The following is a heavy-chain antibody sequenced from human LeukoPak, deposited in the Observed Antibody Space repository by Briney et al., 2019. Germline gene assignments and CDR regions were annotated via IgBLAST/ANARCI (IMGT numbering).Heavy chain of an antibody. CDR3: ATTLGESVLRYFDWLYSRGGYFDY. Sequence: PGGSLRLSCAASGFTFSSYAMSWVRQAPGKGLEWVSAISGSGGSTYYADSVKGRFTISRDNSKNTLYLQMNSLRAEDTAVYYCATTLGESVLRYFDWLYSRGGYFDYWGQGTLVTVSS. J-gene: IGHJ4*02. CDR2: ISGSGGST. V-gene: IGHV3-23*01. CDR1: GFTFSSYA. D-gene: IGHD3-9*01.